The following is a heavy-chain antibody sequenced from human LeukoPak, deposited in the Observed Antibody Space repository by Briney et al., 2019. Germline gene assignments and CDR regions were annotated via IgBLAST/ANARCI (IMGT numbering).Heavy chain of an antibody. CDR1: GYTFTGYY. J-gene: IGHJ6*02. Sequence: ASVKVSCKASGYTFTGYYMHWVRQAPGQGLEWMRWINPNSGGTNYAQKFQGRVTMTRDTSISTAYMELSRLRSDDTAVYYWARGFTYYHDSSGYYYGPYYYGMDVWGQGTTVTVSS. CDR2: INPNSGGT. V-gene: IGHV1-2*02. D-gene: IGHD3-22*01. CDR3: ARGFTYYHDSSGYYYGPYYYGMDV.